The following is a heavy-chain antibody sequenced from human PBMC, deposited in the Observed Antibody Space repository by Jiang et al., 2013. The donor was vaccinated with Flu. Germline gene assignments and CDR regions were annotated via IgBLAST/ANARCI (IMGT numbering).Heavy chain of an antibody. CDR2: ISDSGGST. CDR3: AKDKIGITIFGVVIPDAFDI. J-gene: IGHJ3*02. V-gene: IGHV3-23*04. D-gene: IGHD3-3*01. CDR1: GFTFSSYA. Sequence: VQLVESGGDLVQPGGSLRLSCAASGFTFSSYAMNWVRQAPGKGLEWVSAISDSGGSTYYADSIQGRFTISRDNSKNTLYLQMNSLRADDTAVYYCAKDKIGITIFGVVIPDAFDIWGQGTMVTVSS.